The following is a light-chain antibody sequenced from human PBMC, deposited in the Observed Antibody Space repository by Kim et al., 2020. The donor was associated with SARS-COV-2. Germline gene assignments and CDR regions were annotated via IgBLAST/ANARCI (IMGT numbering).Light chain of an antibody. CDR1: QSVSSY. V-gene: IGKV3-11*01. CDR3: QQRRKWPPLT. CDR2: DAS. Sequence: EIVLTQSPAALSLSPGERATLSCRASQSVSSYLAWYQQKPGQAPRLLIYDASNRATGIPARFSGSGSGTDFTLTISSLEPEDFAVYYCQQRRKWPPLTFGGGTKVDIK. J-gene: IGKJ4*01.